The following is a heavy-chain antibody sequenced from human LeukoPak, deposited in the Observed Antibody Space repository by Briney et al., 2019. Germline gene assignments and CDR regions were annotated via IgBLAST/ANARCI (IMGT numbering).Heavy chain of an antibody. CDR3: AREASGYSLFDY. V-gene: IGHV4-59*01. J-gene: IGHJ4*02. Sequence: SETLSLTCTVSGASISGDYWSWVRQPPGKGLEWIGYVYYSGITNYNPSLKSRVTISIDTSKNQFSLKLSSVTAADTAVYYCAREASGYSLFDYWGQGTLVTVSS. CDR1: GASISGDY. CDR2: VYYSGIT. D-gene: IGHD3-22*01.